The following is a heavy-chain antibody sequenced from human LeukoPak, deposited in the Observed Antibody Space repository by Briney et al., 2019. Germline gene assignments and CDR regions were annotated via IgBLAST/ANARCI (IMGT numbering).Heavy chain of an antibody. Sequence: PGGSLRLSCAASGFTFSSYWMSWVRQAPGKGLEWVANIKQDGSEKYYVDSVKGRFTISRDNAKNSLYLQMNSLRAEDTAVYYCARGKGVVAATKFRFLYMDVWGKGTTVTVSS. CDR2: IKQDGSEK. J-gene: IGHJ6*03. D-gene: IGHD2-15*01. CDR3: ARGKGVVAATKFRFLYMDV. V-gene: IGHV3-7*01. CDR1: GFTFSSYW.